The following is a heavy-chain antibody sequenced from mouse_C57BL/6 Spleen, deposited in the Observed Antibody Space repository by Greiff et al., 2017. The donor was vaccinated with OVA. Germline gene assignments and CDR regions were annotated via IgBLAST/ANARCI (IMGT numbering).Heavy chain of an antibody. CDR3: ARGGTAQRCAY. V-gene: IGHV1-50*01. J-gene: IGHJ3*01. CDR1: GYTFTSYW. Sequence: QVQLQQPGAELVKPGASVKLSCKASGYTFTSYWMQWVKQRPGQGLEWIGAIDPSDRYTTYNQKFKGKATLTVDTSSSTAYMQLSSLTSEDSAVYYCARGGTAQRCAYWGQGTLVTVSA. CDR2: IDPSDRYT. D-gene: IGHD3-2*02.